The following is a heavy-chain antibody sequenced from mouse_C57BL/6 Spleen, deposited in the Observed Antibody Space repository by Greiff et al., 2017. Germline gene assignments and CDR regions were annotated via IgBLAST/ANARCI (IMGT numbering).Heavy chain of an antibody. J-gene: IGHJ4*01. Sequence: QVQLKQPGAELVMPGASVKLSCKASGYTFTSYWMHWVKQRPGQGLEWIGEIDPSDSYTNYNQKFKGKATLTVDKSSSTAYMQLSSLTSEDSAVYYCARSGLWAMDYWGQGTSVTVSS. D-gene: IGHD1-1*02. CDR2: IDPSDSYT. CDR1: GYTFTSYW. CDR3: ARSGLWAMDY. V-gene: IGHV1-69*01.